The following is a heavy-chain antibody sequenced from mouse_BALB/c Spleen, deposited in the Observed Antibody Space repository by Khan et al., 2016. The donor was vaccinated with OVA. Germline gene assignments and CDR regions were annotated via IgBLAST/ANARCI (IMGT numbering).Heavy chain of an antibody. CDR3: ARMARK. V-gene: IGHV14-3*02. J-gene: IGHJ2*01. Sequence: VQLKQSGAELVKSGATVKLSCTASGLYIKDTYMRWLKQWLEQGMVWIGRIDPPNGDTKYDPTFQGKASITADTSSNPAYLQLSRLTSEGTAVYYCARMARKWGQGTTLTVSS. CDR2: IDPPNGDT. CDR1: GLYIKDTY.